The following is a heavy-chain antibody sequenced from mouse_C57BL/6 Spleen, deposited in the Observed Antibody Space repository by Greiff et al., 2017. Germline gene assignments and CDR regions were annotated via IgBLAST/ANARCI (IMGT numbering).Heavy chain of an antibody. CDR1: GYTFTDYE. V-gene: IGHV1-15*01. CDR2: IDPETGGT. CDR3: TRSGGLRRHWYFDV. D-gene: IGHD2-4*01. J-gene: IGHJ1*03. Sequence: QVQLKQSGAELVRPGASVTLSCKASGYTFTDYEMHWVKQTPVHGLEWIGAIDPETGGTAYNQKFKGKAILTADKSSSTAYMELRSLTSEDSAVYYCTRSGGLRRHWYFDVWGTGTTVTVSS.